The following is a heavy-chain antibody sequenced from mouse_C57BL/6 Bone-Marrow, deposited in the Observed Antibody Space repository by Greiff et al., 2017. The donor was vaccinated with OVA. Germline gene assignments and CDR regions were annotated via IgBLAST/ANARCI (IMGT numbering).Heavy chain of an antibody. CDR3: ARSLTTVVAD. D-gene: IGHD1-1*01. J-gene: IGHJ2*01. V-gene: IGHV1-52*01. CDR2: IDPSDSET. Sequence: QVQLQQPGAELVRPGSSVKLSCKASGYTFTSYWMHWVKQRPIQGLEWIGNIDPSDSETHYNQKFKDKATLTVDKSSSTAYMQLSSLTSEDSAVCYCARSLTTVVADWGQGTTLTVSS. CDR1: GYTFTSYW.